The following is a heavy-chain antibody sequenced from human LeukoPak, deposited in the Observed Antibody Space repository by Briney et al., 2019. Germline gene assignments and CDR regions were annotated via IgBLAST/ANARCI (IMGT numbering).Heavy chain of an antibody. CDR1: GYTFTSYY. CDR2: INPNSGGT. V-gene: IGHV1-2*06. Sequence: ASVKVSCKASGYTFTSYYMHWVRQAPGQGLEWMGRINPNSGGTNYAQKFQGRVTMTRDTSISTAYMELSRLRSDDTAVYYCARARSGSYYLVDYWGQGTLVTVSS. D-gene: IGHD1-26*01. CDR3: ARARSGSYYLVDY. J-gene: IGHJ4*02.